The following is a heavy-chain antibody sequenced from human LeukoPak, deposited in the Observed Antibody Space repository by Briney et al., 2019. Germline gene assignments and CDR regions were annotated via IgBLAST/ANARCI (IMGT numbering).Heavy chain of an antibody. Sequence: SETLSLTCTVSGGSISSSSYYWGWIRQPPGKGLEWIGSIYYSGSTYYNPSLKSRVTISVDTSKNQFSLKLSSVTAADTAVYYCARQHGRGMATIFGGYAFDIWGQGTMVTVSS. CDR2: IYYSGST. D-gene: IGHD5-24*01. CDR3: ARQHGRGMATIFGGYAFDI. CDR1: GGSISSSSYY. J-gene: IGHJ3*02. V-gene: IGHV4-39*07.